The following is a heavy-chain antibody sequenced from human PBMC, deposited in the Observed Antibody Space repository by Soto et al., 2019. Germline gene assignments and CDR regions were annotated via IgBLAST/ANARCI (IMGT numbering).Heavy chain of an antibody. CDR3: ARGRGTGSCLSES. J-gene: IGHJ4*02. Sequence: QVQLVESGGGVVQPGRSLRLSCAASGFTFSNYAMHWVRQTPGKGLEWVAFLSYDGTTEHFGESVKGRFTISRDNSKSVLYLQMNSLRPEDTAVYSCARGRGTGSCLSESGGQGTLVTVSS. CDR1: GFTFSNYA. CDR2: LSYDGTTE. V-gene: IGHV3-30*03. D-gene: IGHD6-13*01.